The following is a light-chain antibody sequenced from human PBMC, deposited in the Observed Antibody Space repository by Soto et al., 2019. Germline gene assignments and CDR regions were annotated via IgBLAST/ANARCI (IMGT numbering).Light chain of an antibody. Sequence: EVVLTQSPGTLSLSPGERATLSCRASQSVFSSYLAWYQQKPGLAPRLLIYDASNRATGIPARFSGSGSGTDFTLTISSLEPEDFAVYYCQQRSNWPWTFGQGTKVDIK. CDR1: QSVFSSY. CDR3: QQRSNWPWT. V-gene: IGKV3-11*01. J-gene: IGKJ1*01. CDR2: DAS.